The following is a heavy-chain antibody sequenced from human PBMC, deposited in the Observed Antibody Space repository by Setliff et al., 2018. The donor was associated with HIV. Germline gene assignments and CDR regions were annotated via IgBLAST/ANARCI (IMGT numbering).Heavy chain of an antibody. CDR1: GGSISSSSYY. V-gene: IGHV4-39*01. D-gene: IGHD6-6*01. CDR2: IFYTGST. J-gene: IGHJ6*03. CDR3: ARAYGFSSSSHYYYYYMDV. Sequence: LSLTCTVSGGSISSSSYYWGWIRQPPGKGLEWIGSIFYTGSTYYNPSLKSRVTISVDTSKNQFSLKLSSVTAADTAVYYCARAYGFSSSSHYYYYYMDVWGKGTTVTVSS.